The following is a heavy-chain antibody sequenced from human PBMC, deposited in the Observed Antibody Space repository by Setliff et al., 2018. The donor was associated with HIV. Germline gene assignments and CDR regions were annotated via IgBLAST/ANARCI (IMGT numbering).Heavy chain of an antibody. V-gene: IGHV1-69*05. CDR1: GYTFTTFG. Sequence: SVKVSCKASGYTFTTFGISWVRQAPGQGLEWMGGIIPIFGTANYAQKFQCRVTSTTDESTSTAYMELSSLRSEDTAVYYCASSGSLFYYWGQGTLVTVSS. CDR2: IIPIFGTA. D-gene: IGHD1-26*01. J-gene: IGHJ4*02. CDR3: ASSGSLFYY.